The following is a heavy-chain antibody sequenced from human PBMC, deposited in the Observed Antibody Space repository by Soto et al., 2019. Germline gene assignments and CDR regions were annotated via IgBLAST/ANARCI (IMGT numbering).Heavy chain of an antibody. D-gene: IGHD2-2*01. V-gene: IGHV4-34*01. J-gene: IGHJ6*02. CDR1: GGSFSGYY. Sequence: SETLSLTCAVYGGSFSGYYWSWIRQPPGKGLEWIGEINHSGSTNYNPSLKSRVTISVDTSKNQFSLKLSSVTAADTAVYYCARASVPAANYYYYGMDVWGQGTTVTVSS. CDR2: INHSGST. CDR3: ARASVPAANYYYYGMDV.